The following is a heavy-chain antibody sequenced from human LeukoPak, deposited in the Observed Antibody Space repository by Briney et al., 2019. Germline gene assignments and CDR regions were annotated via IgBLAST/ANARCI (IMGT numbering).Heavy chain of an antibody. J-gene: IGHJ4*02. V-gene: IGHV1-8*01. Sequence: ASVKVSCKASGYTFTSYDINWVRQATGQGLEWMGWMNPNSGNTGYARKFQGRVTMTRNTSISTAYMELSSLRSEDTAVYYCARGRIAVAILGYWGQGTLVTVSS. CDR3: ARGRIAVAILGY. CDR2: MNPNSGNT. D-gene: IGHD6-19*01. CDR1: GYTFTSYD.